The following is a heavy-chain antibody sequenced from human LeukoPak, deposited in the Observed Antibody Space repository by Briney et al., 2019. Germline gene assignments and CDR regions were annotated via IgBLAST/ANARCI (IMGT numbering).Heavy chain of an antibody. D-gene: IGHD3-16*01. Sequence: SETLSLTCAVSGGSISNYYWTWIRQPPGTGLEWIGYVYNSGNTNYNPSLRSRVTISIDASKNQFSLRLNSVTAADTAVYYCARRNVLTEGEAFDVWGQGTLVTVSS. V-gene: IGHV4-59*08. CDR1: GGSISNYY. J-gene: IGHJ3*01. CDR3: ARRNVLTEGEAFDV. CDR2: VYNSGNT.